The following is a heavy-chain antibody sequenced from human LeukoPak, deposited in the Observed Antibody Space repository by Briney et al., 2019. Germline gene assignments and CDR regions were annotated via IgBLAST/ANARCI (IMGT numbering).Heavy chain of an antibody. CDR3: AREVYSSTWFDL. D-gene: IGHD6-13*01. J-gene: IGHJ4*02. CDR1: GFTVSSNY. CDR2: IYAGGNT. V-gene: IGHV3-66*01. Sequence: PGGSLRLSCAVSGFTVSSNYMTWVRQVPGKGLEWVSVIYAGGNTYYADSVKERFTISRDNSRNTLYLQMNSLRGDDTAVYYCAREVYSSTWFDLWGQGTLVTVSS.